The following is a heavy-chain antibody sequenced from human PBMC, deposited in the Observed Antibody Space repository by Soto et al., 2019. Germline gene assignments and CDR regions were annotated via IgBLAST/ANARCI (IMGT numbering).Heavy chain of an antibody. J-gene: IGHJ6*02. D-gene: IGHD3-10*01. Sequence: ASVKVSCKASGYTFTSYDINWVRQATGQGLEWMGWMNPNSGNTGYAQKFQGRVTMTRNTSISTAYMEQSSLRSEDTAVYYCARGSKFYPRASMVRGVIPYGMDVWGQGTTVTVS. V-gene: IGHV1-8*01. CDR3: ARGSKFYPRASMVRGVIPYGMDV. CDR1: GYTFTSYD. CDR2: MNPNSGNT.